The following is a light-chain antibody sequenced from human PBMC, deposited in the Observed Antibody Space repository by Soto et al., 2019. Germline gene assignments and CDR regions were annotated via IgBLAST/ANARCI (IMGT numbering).Light chain of an antibody. J-gene: IGKJ1*01. CDR3: QQYDSYSWT. CDR2: DAS. CDR1: QSISSW. Sequence: DIQMTQSPSALSASVGDRVTRSCRASQSISSWLAWYQQKPGKAPKLLIYDASSLESGVPSRFSGSGSGTEFTLTISSLQTDDFASYYCQQYDSYSWTFGQGTKVDI. V-gene: IGKV1-5*01.